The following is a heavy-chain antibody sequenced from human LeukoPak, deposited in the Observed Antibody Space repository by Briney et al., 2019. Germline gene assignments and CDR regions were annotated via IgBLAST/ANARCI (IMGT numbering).Heavy chain of an antibody. D-gene: IGHD6-25*01. J-gene: IGHJ4*02. CDR3: ARVGSAAATADY. Sequence: ASVKVSCKASGYTFTSYYMHWMRQAPGQGPEWMGIINPRGGSTDYAQKFQGRITMTSDTSTSTVYMELNSLRSDDTAVYFCARVGSAAATADYWGQGTLATVSS. V-gene: IGHV1-46*01. CDR1: GYTFTSYY. CDR2: INPRGGST.